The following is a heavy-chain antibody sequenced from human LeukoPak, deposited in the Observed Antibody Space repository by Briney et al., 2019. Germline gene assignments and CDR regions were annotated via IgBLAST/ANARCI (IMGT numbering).Heavy chain of an antibody. CDR1: GFTYSSYW. CDR3: ARRIQGMAPYYFDY. Sequence: GGSLRLSCTASGFTYSSYWMHWVRQAPGKGQVGVSGINSDGGSTSYADSVKGRFTISRDNAKNTLYLQMNSLRAEDTAVYYCARRIQGMAPYYFDYWGQGTLVTVSS. CDR2: INSDGGST. V-gene: IGHV3-74*01. D-gene: IGHD5-24*01. J-gene: IGHJ4*02.